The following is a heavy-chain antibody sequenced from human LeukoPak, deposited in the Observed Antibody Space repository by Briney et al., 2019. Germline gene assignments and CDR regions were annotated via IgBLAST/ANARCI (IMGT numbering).Heavy chain of an antibody. Sequence: PGGSLRLSCTVSGFTVSSNSMSWVRQAPGKGLEWVAVISYDGSNKYYADSVKGRFTISRDNSKNTLYLQMNSLRAEDTAVYYCARDGSRSGGSVQDYWGQGTLVTVSS. CDR1: GFTVSSNS. D-gene: IGHD2-15*01. CDR2: ISYDGSNK. CDR3: ARDGSRSGGSVQDY. J-gene: IGHJ4*02. V-gene: IGHV3-30*04.